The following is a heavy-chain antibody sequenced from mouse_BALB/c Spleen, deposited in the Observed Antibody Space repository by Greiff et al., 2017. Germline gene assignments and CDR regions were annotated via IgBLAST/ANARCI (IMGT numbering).Heavy chain of an antibody. J-gene: IGHJ3*01. CDR3: ARIDGYYPWFAY. CDR2: IWWNDNK. CDR1: GFSLSTYGIG. Sequence: QVTLKVSGPGILQPSQTLSLTCSFSGFSLSTYGIGVGWIRQPSGKGLEWLAHIWWNDNKYYNTALKSRLTISKDTSNNQVFLKIASVDTADTATYYCARIDGYYPWFAYWGQGTLVTVSA. V-gene: IGHV8-11*01. D-gene: IGHD2-3*01.